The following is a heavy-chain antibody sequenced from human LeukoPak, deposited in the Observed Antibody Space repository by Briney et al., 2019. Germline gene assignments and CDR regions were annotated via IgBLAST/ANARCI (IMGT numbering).Heavy chain of an antibody. Sequence: ASVKVPCKASGYTFNRYGLSWVRQAPGQGLEWMGWISPYNGNTNYAQNLQGRVSMTTDTSTSTAYMELRSLRSDDTAVYYCARVANRDGYDFDYWGQGTLVTVSS. J-gene: IGHJ4*02. CDR3: ARVANRDGYDFDY. D-gene: IGHD5-12*01. CDR2: ISPYNGNT. V-gene: IGHV1-18*01. CDR1: GYTFNRYG.